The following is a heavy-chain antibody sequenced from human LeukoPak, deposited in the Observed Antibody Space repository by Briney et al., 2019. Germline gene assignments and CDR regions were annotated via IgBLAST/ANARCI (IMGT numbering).Heavy chain of an antibody. D-gene: IGHD5-18*01. CDR2: IIPILGIA. CDR3: ATNTEGAALHYFDY. J-gene: IGHJ4*02. V-gene: IGHV1-69*04. Sequence: ASVKVSCKASGGTFSSYAISWVRQAPGQGLEWMGRIIPILGIANYAQKFQGRVTITADKSTSTAYMELSSLRSEDTAVYYCATNTEGAALHYFDYWGQGTLVTVSS. CDR1: GGTFSSYA.